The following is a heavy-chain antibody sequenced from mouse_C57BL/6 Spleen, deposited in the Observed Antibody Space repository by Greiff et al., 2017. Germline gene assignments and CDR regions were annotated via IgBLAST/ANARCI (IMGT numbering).Heavy chain of an antibody. D-gene: IGHD2-4*01. CDR3: ARQPYDYDDWYFDV. J-gene: IGHJ1*03. CDR1: GFTFSDYY. V-gene: IGHV5-12*01. Sequence: EVMLVESGGGLVQPGGSLKLSCAASGFTFSDYYMYWVRQTPEKRLEWVAYISNGGGSTYYPDTVKGRFTISRDNAKNTLYLQMSRLKSEDTAMYYCARQPYDYDDWYFDVWGTGTTVTVSS. CDR2: ISNGGGST.